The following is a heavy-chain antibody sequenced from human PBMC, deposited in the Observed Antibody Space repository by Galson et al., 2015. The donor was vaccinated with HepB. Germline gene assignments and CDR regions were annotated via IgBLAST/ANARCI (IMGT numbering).Heavy chain of an antibody. CDR2: ISGSGGST. V-gene: IGHV3-23*01. Sequence: LRLSCAASGFPFSNYAMSWVRQAPGKGLEWVSAISGSGGSTYYADSVKGRFTISRDNSKNTLYLQMNSLRAEDTAVYYCAKEGRENSGWQFDSWGQGTLVTVSS. CDR3: AKEGRENSGWQFDS. J-gene: IGHJ4*02. D-gene: IGHD6-19*01. CDR1: GFPFSNYA.